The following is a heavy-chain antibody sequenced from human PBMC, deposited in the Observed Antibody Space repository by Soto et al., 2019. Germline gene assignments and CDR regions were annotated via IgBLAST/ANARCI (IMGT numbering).Heavy chain of an antibody. J-gene: IGHJ4*02. D-gene: IGHD3-10*01. V-gene: IGHV3-9*01. Sequence: EVQLVQYGGGWVQPGRSLRLSCGASGFTFDDYGMHWVRQAPGKGLEWVASISWNSGRIGYADSVKGRFTISRDNVKNALYLQMNILRAEDTALYYCARSGEFSASDYFGFWGQGTLVTVSS. CDR1: GFTFDDYG. CDR2: ISWNSGRI. CDR3: ARSGEFSASDYFGF.